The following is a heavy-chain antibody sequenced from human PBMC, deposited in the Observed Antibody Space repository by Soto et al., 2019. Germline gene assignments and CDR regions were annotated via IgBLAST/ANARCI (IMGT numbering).Heavy chain of an antibody. CDR3: ARQGGPDTPMIIDY. V-gene: IGHV5-10-1*01. J-gene: IGHJ4*02. Sequence: GESLKISCTGFGYTFTTFWISWVRQMPGKGLEWMGRIDPGDTYATYSPAFQGHVTISADKATSTAYLQWSSLKASDTAMYYCARQGGPDTPMIIDYWGRGTLVTVSS. CDR2: IDPGDTYA. D-gene: IGHD5-18*01. CDR1: GYTFTTFW.